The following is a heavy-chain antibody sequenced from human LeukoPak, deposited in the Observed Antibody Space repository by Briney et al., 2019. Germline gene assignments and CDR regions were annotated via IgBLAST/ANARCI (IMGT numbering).Heavy chain of an antibody. V-gene: IGHV4-39*07. J-gene: IGHJ4*02. CDR1: GGSISSSSYY. Sequence: PSETLSLTCTVSGGSISSSSYYWGWIRQPPGKGLEWIGSIYYSGSTYYNPSLKSRVTISVDTSKNQFSLKLSSVTAADTAVYYCARFPNDFWSGYYDYWGQGTLVTVSS. CDR3: ARFPNDFWSGYYDY. D-gene: IGHD3-3*01. CDR2: IYYSGST.